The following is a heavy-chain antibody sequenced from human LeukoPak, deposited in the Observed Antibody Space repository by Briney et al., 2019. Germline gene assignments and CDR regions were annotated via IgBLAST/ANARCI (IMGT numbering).Heavy chain of an antibody. CDR2: ISSNGNTI. D-gene: IGHD6-6*01. Sequence: TGGSLRLSCAASGFTFSDYYMSWIRQAPGKGLEWVSYISSNGNTIYYADSVKGRFTISRDNGKNSLFLQMNSLRAEDTAVYYCARDRSIGGGGYYFDYWGQGTLVTVSS. CDR3: ARDRSIGGGGYYFDY. V-gene: IGHV3-11*01. J-gene: IGHJ4*02. CDR1: GFTFSDYY.